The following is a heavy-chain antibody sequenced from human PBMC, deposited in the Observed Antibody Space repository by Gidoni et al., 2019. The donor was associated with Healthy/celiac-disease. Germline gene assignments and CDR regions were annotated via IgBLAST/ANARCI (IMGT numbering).Heavy chain of an antibody. Sequence: QVQLVESGGGVVQPGRSLRLSCAASGFTFSSYAMHWVRQAPGKGLEWVAVISYDGSNKYYADSVKGRFTISRDNSKNTLYLQMNSLRAEDTAVYYCARDHVAARPRYYYYYGMDVWGQGTTVTVSS. CDR1: GFTFSSYA. V-gene: IGHV3-30-3*01. CDR2: ISYDGSNK. D-gene: IGHD6-6*01. CDR3: ARDHVAARPRYYYYYGMDV. J-gene: IGHJ6*02.